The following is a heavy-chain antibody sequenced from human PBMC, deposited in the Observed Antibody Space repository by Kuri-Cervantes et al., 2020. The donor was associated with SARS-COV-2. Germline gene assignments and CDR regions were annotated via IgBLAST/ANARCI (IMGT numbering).Heavy chain of an antibody. D-gene: IGHD3-22*01. CDR1: GGTFSSYA. CDR3: AIRVPKSRDSSGYYSDYYYYGMDV. Sequence: SVKVSCKASGGTFSSYAISWVRQAPGQGLEWMGRIIPIFGIANYAQKFQGRVTITADKSTSTAYMELSSLRSEDTAVYYCAIRVPKSRDSSGYYSDYYYYGMDVWGQGTTVTVSS. CDR2: IIPIFGIA. J-gene: IGHJ6*02. V-gene: IGHV1-69*04.